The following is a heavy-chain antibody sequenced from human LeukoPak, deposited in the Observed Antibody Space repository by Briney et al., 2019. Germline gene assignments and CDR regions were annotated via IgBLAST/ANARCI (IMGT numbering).Heavy chain of an antibody. CDR1: GGSFSSYY. D-gene: IGHD3-10*01. Sequence: NLSETLSLTCAVYGGSFSSYYWSWIRQPPGKGLEWIGYIYYSGSTNYNPSLKSRVTISVDTSKNQFSLKLSSVTAADTAVYYCARGIVRPYYYGSGSHPEYYFDYWGQGTLVTVSS. CDR2: IYYSGST. V-gene: IGHV4-59*01. J-gene: IGHJ4*02. CDR3: ARGIVRPYYYGSGSHPEYYFDY.